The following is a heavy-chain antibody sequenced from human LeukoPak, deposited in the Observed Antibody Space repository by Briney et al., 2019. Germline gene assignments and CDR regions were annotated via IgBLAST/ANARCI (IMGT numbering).Heavy chain of an antibody. J-gene: IGHJ4*02. CDR3: ASPKPRIVLRGGDY. V-gene: IGHV3-48*03. Sequence: GGSLRLSCAASGFTFSSYEMNWVRQAPGKGLEWVSYISSSGSTIYYADSVKGRFTISRDNAKNSLYLQMNSLRAEDTAVYYCASPKPRIVLRGGDYWGQGTLVTVSS. D-gene: IGHD2/OR15-2a*01. CDR1: GFTFSSYE. CDR2: ISSSGSTI.